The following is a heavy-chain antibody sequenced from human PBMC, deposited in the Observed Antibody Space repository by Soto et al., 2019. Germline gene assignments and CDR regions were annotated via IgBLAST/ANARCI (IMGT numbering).Heavy chain of an antibody. D-gene: IGHD4-17*01. Sequence: EVQLVESGGGLVKPGGSLRLSCAASGFTFSSYSMNWVRQAPGKGLEWVSSISSSSSYIYYADSVKGRFTISRDNAKNSLYLQMNSLRAEDTAVYYCASTLLGDDYGDYEIPYYYYYMDVWGKGTTVTVSS. CDR3: ASTLLGDDYGDYEIPYYYYYMDV. J-gene: IGHJ6*03. V-gene: IGHV3-21*01. CDR2: ISSSSSYI. CDR1: GFTFSSYS.